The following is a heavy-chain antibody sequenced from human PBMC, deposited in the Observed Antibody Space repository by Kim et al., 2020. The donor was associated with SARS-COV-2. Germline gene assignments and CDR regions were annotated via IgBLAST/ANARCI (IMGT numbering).Heavy chain of an antibody. D-gene: IGHD3-22*01. V-gene: IGHV3-9*01. CDR3: AKIGGYYGSSGLDY. CDR2: ISWNSGSI. J-gene: IGHJ4*02. Sequence: GGSLRLSCAASGFTFDDYAMHWVRQAPGKGLEWVSGISWNSGSIGYADSVKGRFTISRDNAKNFLYLQMNSLRAEDTALYYCAKIGGYYGSSGLDYWGQGTLVTVSS. CDR1: GFTFDDYA.